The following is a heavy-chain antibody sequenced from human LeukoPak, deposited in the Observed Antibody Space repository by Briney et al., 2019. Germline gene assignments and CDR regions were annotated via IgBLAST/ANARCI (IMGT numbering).Heavy chain of an antibody. V-gene: IGHV1-46*01. D-gene: IGHD3-3*01. CDR1: GYTFTSNY. Sequence: EASVKVSCKAFGYTFTSNYMHWVRQAPGQGPEWMGVISPSGGSTTYAQKFQGRVTMTTDTSTSTAYMELRSLRSDDTAVYYCARSARLMKGVVEVTALDDWGQGTLVTVSS. CDR2: ISPSGGST. J-gene: IGHJ4*02. CDR3: ARSARLMKGVVEVTALDD.